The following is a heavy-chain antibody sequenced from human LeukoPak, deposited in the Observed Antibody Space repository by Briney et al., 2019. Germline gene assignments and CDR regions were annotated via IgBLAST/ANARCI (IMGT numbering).Heavy chain of an antibody. D-gene: IGHD2-21*01. V-gene: IGHV3-30*02. J-gene: IGHJ4*02. Sequence: PGGSLRLSCAASGFTFSSYGMHWVRQAPGKGLEWVAFIRYDGSNRYYADSVKGRFTISRDNSKNTLYLQMNSLRAEDTAVYYCAKDLQFHVPYWGQGTLVTVSS. CDR3: AKDLQFHVPY. CDR2: IRYDGSNR. CDR1: GFTFSSYG.